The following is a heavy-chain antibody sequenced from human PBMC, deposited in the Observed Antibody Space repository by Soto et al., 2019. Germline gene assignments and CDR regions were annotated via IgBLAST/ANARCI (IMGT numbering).Heavy chain of an antibody. J-gene: IGHJ4*02. D-gene: IGHD1-26*01. Sequence: SVKVSFRASCYTFTSYGISWGRQAPVQGLEWMGWISAYNGNTNYAQKLQGRVTMTTDTSTSTAYMELRSLRSDDTAVYYCAREGVGAHGGDYWGQGTLVTVYS. CDR1: CYTFTSYG. CDR2: ISAYNGNT. CDR3: AREGVGAHGGDY. V-gene: IGHV1-18*01.